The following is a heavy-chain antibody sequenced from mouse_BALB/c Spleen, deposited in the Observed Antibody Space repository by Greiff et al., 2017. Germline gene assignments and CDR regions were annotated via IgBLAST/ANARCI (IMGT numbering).Heavy chain of an antibody. D-gene: IGHD2-4*01. J-gene: IGHJ4*01. Sequence: EVKVVESGGGLVQPGGSRKLSCAASGFTFSSFGMHWVRQAPEKGLEWVAYISSGSSTIYYADTVKGRFTISRDNPKNTLFLQMTSLRSEDTAMYYCARGDDYDRDYAMDYWGQGTSVTVSS. CDR3: ARGDDYDRDYAMDY. CDR2: ISSGSSTI. CDR1: GFTFSSFG. V-gene: IGHV5-17*02.